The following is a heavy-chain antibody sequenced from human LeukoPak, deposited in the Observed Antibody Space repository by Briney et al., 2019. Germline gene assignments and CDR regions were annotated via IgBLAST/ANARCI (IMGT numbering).Heavy chain of an antibody. CDR3: ARDEGLSSSYYYGMDV. CDR2: IYTSGST. J-gene: IGHJ6*02. CDR1: GGSISSSSYY. D-gene: IGHD6-6*01. V-gene: IGHV4-61*02. Sequence: SETLSLTCTVSGGSISSSSYYWDWIRQPAGKGLEWIGRIYTSGSTNYNPSLKSRVTMSVDTSKNQFSLKLSSVTAADTAVYYCARDEGLSSSYYYGMDVWGQGTTVTVSS.